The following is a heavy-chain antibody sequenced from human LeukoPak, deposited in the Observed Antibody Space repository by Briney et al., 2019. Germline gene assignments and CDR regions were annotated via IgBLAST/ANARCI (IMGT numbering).Heavy chain of an antibody. CDR1: GFTFSSYW. D-gene: IGHD3-16*01. V-gene: IGHV3-7*01. Sequence: GGSLRLSCAASGFTFSSYWMSWVRQAPGKGLEGVANIKQDGSEKYYVDSVKGRFTISRDNAKNSLYLQMNSLRAEDTAVYYCARESSRGTVDYWGQGTLVTVSS. CDR3: ARESSRGTVDY. CDR2: IKQDGSEK. J-gene: IGHJ4*02.